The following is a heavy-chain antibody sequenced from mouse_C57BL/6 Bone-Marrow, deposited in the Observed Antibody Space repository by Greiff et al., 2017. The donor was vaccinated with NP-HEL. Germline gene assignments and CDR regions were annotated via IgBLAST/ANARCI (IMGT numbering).Heavy chain of an antibody. Sequence: EVQVVESGGGLVQPGGSMKLSCVASGFTFSNYWMNWVRQSPEKGLEWVAQIRLKSDNYATHYAESVKGRFTISRDDSKSSVYLQMNNLRAEDTGIYYCTPIYYGYDGPWFAYWGQGTLVTVSA. CDR3: TPIYYGYDGPWFAY. D-gene: IGHD2-2*01. V-gene: IGHV6-3*01. J-gene: IGHJ3*01. CDR2: IRLKSDNYAT. CDR1: GFTFSNYW.